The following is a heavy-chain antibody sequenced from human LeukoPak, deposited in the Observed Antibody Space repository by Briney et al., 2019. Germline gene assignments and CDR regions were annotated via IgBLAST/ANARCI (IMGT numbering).Heavy chain of an antibody. V-gene: IGHV1-8*02. D-gene: IGHD6-13*01. CDR1: GYTFTNYD. CDR3: ARDLAAAGTNWFDP. J-gene: IGHJ5*02. CDR2: MDPNRGDT. Sequence: ASVKVSCKASGYTFTNYDINWVRQATGQGLEWVGWMDPNRGDTGYAKKFQGRLTLTRETSVSTAYMELSSLRSEDTAVYYCARDLAAAGTNWFDPWGQGTLVTVSS.